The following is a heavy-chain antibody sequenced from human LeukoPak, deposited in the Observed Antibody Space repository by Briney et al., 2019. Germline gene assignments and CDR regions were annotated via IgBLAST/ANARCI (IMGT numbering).Heavy chain of an antibody. J-gene: IGHJ6*02. CDR2: IYYSGST. Sequence: SETLSLTCTVSGGSISSYYWSWIRQPPGKGLGWIGYIYYSGSTNYNPSLKSRVTISVDTSKNQFSLKLSSVTAADTAVYYCANSYGGNSGAYYYGMDVWGQGTTVTVSS. V-gene: IGHV4-59*08. D-gene: IGHD4-23*01. CDR3: ANSYGGNSGAYYYGMDV. CDR1: GGSISSYY.